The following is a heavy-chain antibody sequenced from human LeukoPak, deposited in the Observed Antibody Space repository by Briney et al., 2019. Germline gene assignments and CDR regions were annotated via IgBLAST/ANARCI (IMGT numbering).Heavy chain of an antibody. D-gene: IGHD2-15*01. CDR1: GGTFSSYA. V-gene: IGHV1-69*13. Sequence: SVKVSCKASGGTFSSYAISWVRQAPGQGLEWMGGIIPIFGTANYAQKFQGRVTITADESTSTAYMELSSLRSEDTAVYYCAVARTEYCSGGSCYSLYGMDVWGKGTTVTVSS. J-gene: IGHJ6*04. CDR2: IIPIFGTA. CDR3: AVARTEYCSGGSCYSLYGMDV.